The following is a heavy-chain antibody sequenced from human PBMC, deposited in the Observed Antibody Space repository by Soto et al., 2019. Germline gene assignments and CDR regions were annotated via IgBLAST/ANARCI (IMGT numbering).Heavy chain of an antibody. CDR3: ARTHWELNSGYDPDFDY. V-gene: IGHV4-31*03. CDR1: GGSISSGGYY. J-gene: IGHJ4*02. D-gene: IGHD5-12*01. CDR2: IYYSGST. Sequence: QVQLQESGPGLVKPSQTLSLTCTVSGGSISSGGYYWSWIRQHPGKGLEWIGYIYYSGSTYYNPSLKSRITISVDTSKNQFSLKLSSVTAADTAVYYCARTHWELNSGYDPDFDYWGQGTLVTVSS.